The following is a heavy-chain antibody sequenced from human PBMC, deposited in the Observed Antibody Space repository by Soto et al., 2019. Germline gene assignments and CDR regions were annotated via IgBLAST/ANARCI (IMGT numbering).Heavy chain of an antibody. CDR2: MNPNSGNT. CDR3: ASGFAVAGIDAFDI. Sequence: ASVKVSCTASGYTFTSYDINWVRHATGQGLEWMGWMNPNSGNTGYAQKFQGRVTMTRNTSISTAYMELSSLRSEDTAVYYCASGFAVAGIDAFDIWGQGTMVTVSS. V-gene: IGHV1-8*01. D-gene: IGHD6-19*01. CDR1: GYTFTSYD. J-gene: IGHJ3*02.